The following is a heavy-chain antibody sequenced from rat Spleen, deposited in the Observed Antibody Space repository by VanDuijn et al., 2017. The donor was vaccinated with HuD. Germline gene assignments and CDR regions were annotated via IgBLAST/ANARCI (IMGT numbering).Heavy chain of an antibody. CDR1: GFTFSNYG. Sequence: EVQLVESGGGLVQPGRSLKLSCAASGFTFSNYGMAWVRQAPTKGLEWVATISYDGSRTYYRDSVKGRFTISRDNAKSILYLQLDSLRSEDTATYYCAIRDGGFPGWGQGTLVTVSS. J-gene: IGHJ3*01. V-gene: IGHV5-29*01. CDR3: AIRDGGFPG. D-gene: IGHD1-11*01. CDR2: ISYDGSRT.